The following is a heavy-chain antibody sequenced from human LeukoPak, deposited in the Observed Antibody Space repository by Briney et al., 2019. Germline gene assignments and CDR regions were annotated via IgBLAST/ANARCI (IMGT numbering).Heavy chain of an antibody. CDR3: ARRGGSGRAFDY. J-gene: IGHJ4*02. CDR1: GASISGGTYY. CDR2: IYYTGST. V-gene: IGHV4-39*01. D-gene: IGHD1-26*01. Sequence: SETMSLTCSVSGASISGGTYYWGWIRQPPGKGLEWIGSIYYTGSTYDNPSLKSRVTISVDTSKNQFSLKPSSVTAADTAVYYCARRGGSGRAFDYWGQGTLVTVSS.